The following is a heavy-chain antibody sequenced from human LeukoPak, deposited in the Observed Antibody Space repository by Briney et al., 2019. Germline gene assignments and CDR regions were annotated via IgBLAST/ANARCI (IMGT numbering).Heavy chain of an antibody. Sequence: GESLKISCRGSGTGLTTNWTAGVGQMPGKALEWMGRIDPSDSYTNYSPSFQGHVTISADKSISTAYPQWSSLKASDTAMYYCARVMYSSRLYDYWGQGTLVTVSS. V-gene: IGHV5-10-1*01. CDR2: IDPSDSYT. CDR3: ARVMYSSRLYDY. CDR1: GTGLTTNW. J-gene: IGHJ4*02. D-gene: IGHD6-13*01.